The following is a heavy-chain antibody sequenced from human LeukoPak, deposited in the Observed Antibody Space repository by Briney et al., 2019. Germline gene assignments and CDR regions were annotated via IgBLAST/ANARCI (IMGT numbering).Heavy chain of an antibody. CDR3: ARRDRSRHTFDI. V-gene: IGHV4-30-4*07. CDR1: GGSVSSGGYS. D-gene: IGHD6-13*01. Sequence: SETLSLTCAVSGGSVSSGGYSWSWIRQPPGKGLEWIGYIYYSGSTYYNSSLKSRLTISVDTSKNQFSLTLTSVTAADTAVYYCARRDRSRHTFDIWGRGTMVTVSS. J-gene: IGHJ3*02. CDR2: IYYSGST.